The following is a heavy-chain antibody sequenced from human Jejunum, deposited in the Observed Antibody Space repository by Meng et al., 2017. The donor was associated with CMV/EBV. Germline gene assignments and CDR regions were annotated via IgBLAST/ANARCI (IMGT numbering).Heavy chain of an antibody. J-gene: IGHJ4*02. D-gene: IGHD6-25*01. V-gene: IGHV4-59*01. CDR2: IYYSGST. CDR3: ASGGYNRPLDY. CDR1: GGSISSYF. Sequence: CPVSGGSISSYFWRWIRQPPGKGLEWIGYIYYSGSTNYNPSLKSRVTISVDTSKNQFSLKLWSVTAADTAVYYCASGGYNRPLDYWGQGTLVTVSS.